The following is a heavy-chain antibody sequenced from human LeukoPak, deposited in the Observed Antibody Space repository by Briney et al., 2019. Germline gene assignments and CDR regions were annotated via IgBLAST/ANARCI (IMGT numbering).Heavy chain of an antibody. J-gene: IGHJ1*01. D-gene: IGHD6-13*01. CDR1: GFTFSSYG. V-gene: IGHV3-23*01. Sequence: GGSLRLSCAASGFTFSSYGMSWVRQAPGKGLEWVAAISGSGGSTYYADSVKGRFTISRDNSKNTLYLQMNSLRAEDTAVYYCAQDFSGWYLAEYFQHWGQGTLVTVPS. CDR3: AQDFSGWYLAEYFQH. CDR2: ISGSGGST.